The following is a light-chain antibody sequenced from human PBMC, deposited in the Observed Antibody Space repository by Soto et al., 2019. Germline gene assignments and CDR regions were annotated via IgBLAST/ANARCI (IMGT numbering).Light chain of an antibody. V-gene: IGKV1-9*01. Sequence: DIQLTQSPSFLSASVGDRVTITCRASQGISSYLAWYQQKPGKAPKLLIYAASTLQSGVPSRFRRSASGTEFTLTIRSLQPDDFATYYCQQRTFGGGTKVDI. CDR3: QQRT. CDR1: QGISSY. CDR2: AAS. J-gene: IGKJ4*01.